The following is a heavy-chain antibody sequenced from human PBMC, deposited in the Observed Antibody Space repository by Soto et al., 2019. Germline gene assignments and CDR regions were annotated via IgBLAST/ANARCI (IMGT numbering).Heavy chain of an antibody. CDR3: ARDHGGGGLALEY. Sequence: VHLEESGGGLVKPGGSLRLSCTASGFTFSDYYMSWIRQAPGKGLAWISDISDSGRITHHADSVEGRFTISRDNAKDSLYLQLYNLRPEDSAIYYCARDHGGGGLALEYWGQGTLVSVSS. D-gene: IGHD3-16*01. CDR2: ISDSGRIT. V-gene: IGHV3-11*01. J-gene: IGHJ4*02. CDR1: GFTFSDYY.